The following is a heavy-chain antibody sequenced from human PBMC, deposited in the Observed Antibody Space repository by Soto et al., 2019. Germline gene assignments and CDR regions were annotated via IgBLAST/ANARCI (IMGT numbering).Heavy chain of an antibody. D-gene: IGHD4-17*01. CDR2: IYYSGST. CDR3: EREGDYGPSPPAITTPHWFDP. CDR1: GGSISSYY. Sequence: SETLSLTCSVSGGSISSYYGSWIRQHPGKGLEWIGYIYYSGSTYYNPSLKSRVTISVDTSKNQFSLKLSSVTAADTAVYYCEREGDYGPSPPAITTPHWFDPWGQGTLVTVSS. V-gene: IGHV4-59*06. J-gene: IGHJ5*02.